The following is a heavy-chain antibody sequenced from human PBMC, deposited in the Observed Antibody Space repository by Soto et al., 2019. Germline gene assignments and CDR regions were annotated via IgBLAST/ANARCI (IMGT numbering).Heavy chain of an antibody. CDR1: GFTFSSHG. CDR2: IWYDGSKQ. CDR3: ARADIGTYGMAV. J-gene: IGHJ6*02. Sequence: QVQLVEAGGGVVQPGKSLRLACVASGFTFSSHGMHWGRQAPGKGLEWVAVIWYDGSKQEYADSVKGRFTISRDNSKNTVYLQMSSLRAEDTAVYYCARADIGTYGMAVWGQGTTVTVSS. D-gene: IGHD2-15*01. V-gene: IGHV3-33*01.